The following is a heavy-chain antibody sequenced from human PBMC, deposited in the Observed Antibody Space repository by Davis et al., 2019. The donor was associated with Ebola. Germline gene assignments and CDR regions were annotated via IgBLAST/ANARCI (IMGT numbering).Heavy chain of an antibody. J-gene: IGHJ6*02. CDR1: GFTFSSYA. D-gene: IGHD3-3*01. CDR3: ARDAGGYDFWSGYSKPTTYGMDV. V-gene: IGHV3-30-3*01. Sequence: GESLKLSCAASGFTFSSYAMHWVRQAPGKGLEWVAVISYDGSNKYYADSVKGRFTISRDNSKNTLYLQMNSLRAEDTAVYYCARDAGGYDFWSGYSKPTTYGMDVWGQGTTVTVSS. CDR2: ISYDGSNK.